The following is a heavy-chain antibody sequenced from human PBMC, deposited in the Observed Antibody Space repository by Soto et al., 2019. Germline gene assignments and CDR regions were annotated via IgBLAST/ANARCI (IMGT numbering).Heavy chain of an antibody. V-gene: IGHV1-18*01. J-gene: IGHJ4*02. D-gene: IGHD6-6*01. CDR2: ISAYNGNT. CDR3: GRVGQVIAARLLYYFDY. Sequence: GASVKLSCKASGYTFTSYGISWLRQPPGKGIEWMGWISAYNGNTNYAQKLQGRVTMTTDTSTSTAYMELRSLRSDDTAVYYCGRVGQVIAARLLYYFDYWGQGTLVTVSS. CDR1: GYTFTSYG.